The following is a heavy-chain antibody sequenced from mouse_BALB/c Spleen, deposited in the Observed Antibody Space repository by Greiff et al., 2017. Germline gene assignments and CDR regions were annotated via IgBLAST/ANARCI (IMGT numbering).Heavy chain of an antibody. CDR2: ISNLAYSI. CDR1: GFTFSDYG. CDR3: AREGHYYAMDY. J-gene: IGHJ4*01. V-gene: IGHV5-15*02. Sequence: EVQRVESGGGLVQPGGSRKLSCAAPGFTFSDYGMAWVRQAPGKGPEWVAFISNLAYSIYYADTVTGRFTISRENAKNNLYLEMSSLRSEDTAMYYCAREGHYYAMDYWGQGTSVTVSS.